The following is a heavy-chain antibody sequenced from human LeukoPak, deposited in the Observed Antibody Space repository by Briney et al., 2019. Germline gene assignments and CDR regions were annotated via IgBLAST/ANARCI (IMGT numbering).Heavy chain of an antibody. Sequence: SETLSLTCTVYRASITIYYWIWIRQPPGKGREWIGYIYNTGRTSYHPSLKSRVTISEDTSKNQFSLKLSSVTAADTAVYYCARGGDYDFWSGYSNYYYMDVWGKGTTVTVSS. CDR2: IYNTGRT. CDR3: ARGGDYDFWSGYSNYYYMDV. CDR1: RASITIYY. D-gene: IGHD3-3*01. V-gene: IGHV4-59*01. J-gene: IGHJ6*03.